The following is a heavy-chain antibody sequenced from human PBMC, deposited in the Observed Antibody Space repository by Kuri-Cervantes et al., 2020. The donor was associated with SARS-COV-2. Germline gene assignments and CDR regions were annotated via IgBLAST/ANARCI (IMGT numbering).Heavy chain of an antibody. Sequence: SETLSLTCTVSGGSISSGSYYWSWTRQPAGKGREWIGRIYTSGSTNYNPSLKSRATISVDTSKNQFSLKMSSVTAAATAVYYCARGEFCCRPFDYWGQGTLVTVSS. CDR1: GGSISSGSYY. V-gene: IGHV4-61*02. CDR3: ARGEFCCRPFDY. D-gene: IGHD3-3*01. CDR2: IYTSGST. J-gene: IGHJ4*02.